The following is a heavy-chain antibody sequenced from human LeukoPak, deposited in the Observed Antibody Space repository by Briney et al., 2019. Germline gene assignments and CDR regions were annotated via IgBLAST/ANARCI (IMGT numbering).Heavy chain of an antibody. D-gene: IGHD5-24*01. Sequence: PGGSLRLSCAASGFTFSIYTMNWVRQAPGKGLEWVSAISGSGGSTYYADSVKGRFTISRDNSKNTLYLQMNSLRAEDTAVYYCAKAPRGWLQLTAFDIWGQGTMVTVSS. V-gene: IGHV3-23*01. CDR3: AKAPRGWLQLTAFDI. CDR1: GFTFSIYT. CDR2: ISGSGGST. J-gene: IGHJ3*02.